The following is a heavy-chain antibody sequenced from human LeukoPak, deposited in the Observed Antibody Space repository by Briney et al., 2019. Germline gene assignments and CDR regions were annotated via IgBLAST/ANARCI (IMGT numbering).Heavy chain of an antibody. J-gene: IGHJ4*02. CDR1: GFSFSSSA. CDR3: ARDHTSGWLRGFDY. CDR2: ISYDGSNK. Sequence: GRSLRLSCAASGFSFSSSAMDWVRQAPGKGLEWVAVISYDGSNKYYADSVKGRFTISRDNSKNTLYLQMNSLRAEDTAVYYCARDHTSGWLRGFDYWGQGTLVTVSS. V-gene: IGHV3-30-3*01. D-gene: IGHD6-19*01.